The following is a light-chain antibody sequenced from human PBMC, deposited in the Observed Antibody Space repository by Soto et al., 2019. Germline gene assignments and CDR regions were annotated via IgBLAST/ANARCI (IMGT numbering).Light chain of an antibody. CDR1: SSNIGSRT. V-gene: IGLV1-44*01. CDR2: NDH. J-gene: IGLJ2*01. CDR3: AAWDDSLHVI. Sequence: QSALTQPPSASATPGQRVTISCSGSSSNIGSRTVNWYQQLPGSAPKLLVYNDHQRPSGVPDRFSGSKSGTSASLAISGLQSEDEADYYCAAWDDSLHVIFGGGTKLTVL.